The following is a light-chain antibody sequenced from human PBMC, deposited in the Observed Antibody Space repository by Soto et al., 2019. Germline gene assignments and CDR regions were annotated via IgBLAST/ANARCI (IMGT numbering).Light chain of an antibody. CDR2: DVS. CDR1: SSYVGGYNY. J-gene: IGLJ2*01. Sequence: QSALTQPASVSGSPGQSITISCTGTSSYVGGYNYVSWYQQHPDKAPKLMIYDVSRRPSGVSDRFSGSKSGSTASLTISGLQAEDEADYYCSSYSSTTHVVFGGGTKLTVL. CDR3: SSYSSTTHVV. V-gene: IGLV2-14*03.